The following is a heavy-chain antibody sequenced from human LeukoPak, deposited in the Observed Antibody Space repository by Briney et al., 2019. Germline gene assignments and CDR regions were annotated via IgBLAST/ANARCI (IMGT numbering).Heavy chain of an antibody. J-gene: IGHJ4*02. CDR2: INPNSGGT. Sequence: ASVKVSCKASGYTSTGYYMHWVRQAPGQGLGWMGWINPNSGGTNYAQKFQGRVTMTRDTSISTAYMELSRLRSDDTAVYYCARSTRPYYDFWSGYPFDYWGRGTLVTVSS. V-gene: IGHV1-2*02. D-gene: IGHD3-3*01. CDR3: ARSTRPYYDFWSGYPFDY. CDR1: GYTSTGYY.